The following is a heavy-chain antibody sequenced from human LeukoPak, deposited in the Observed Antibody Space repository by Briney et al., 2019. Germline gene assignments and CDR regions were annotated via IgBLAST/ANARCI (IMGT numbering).Heavy chain of an antibody. CDR2: ISYDGSNK. Sequence: GGSLRLSCAASGFTFSSYGMHWVRQAPGKGLEWVAVISYDGSNKYYADSVKGRFTISRDNSKNTLYLQMNSLRAEDTAVYYCAKDRFGLRDYWGQGTLVTVSS. CDR3: AKDRFGLRDY. D-gene: IGHD3-10*01. V-gene: IGHV3-30*18. J-gene: IGHJ4*02. CDR1: GFTFSSYG.